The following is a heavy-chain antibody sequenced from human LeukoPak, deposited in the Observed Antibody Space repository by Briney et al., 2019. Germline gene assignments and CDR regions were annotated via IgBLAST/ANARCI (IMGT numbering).Heavy chain of an antibody. Sequence: GGSLRLSCAASGFTFSDYYMSWIRQAPGKDLEWVSYISTSGNTIYYADSVKGRFTISRDNAKNSLYLQMNSLRAEDTAVYYCARDLRSMIRGVIFGYWGQGTLVTVSS. V-gene: IGHV3-11*01. J-gene: IGHJ4*02. D-gene: IGHD3-10*01. CDR2: ISTSGNTI. CDR1: GFTFSDYY. CDR3: ARDLRSMIRGVIFGY.